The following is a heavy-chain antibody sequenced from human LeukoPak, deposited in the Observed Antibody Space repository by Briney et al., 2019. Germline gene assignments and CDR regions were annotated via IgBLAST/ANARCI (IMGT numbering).Heavy chain of an antibody. CDR3: AKVRVRRYFDWLPLDI. Sequence: GGSLRLSCVASGFTFSSYWMHWVRQDPRKGLEWVSGISWNSGSIGYADSVKGRFTISRDNAKNSLYLQMNSLRAEDMALYYCAKVRVRRYFDWLPLDIWGQGTMVTVSS. D-gene: IGHD3-9*01. J-gene: IGHJ3*02. CDR2: ISWNSGSI. V-gene: IGHV3-9*03. CDR1: GFTFSSYW.